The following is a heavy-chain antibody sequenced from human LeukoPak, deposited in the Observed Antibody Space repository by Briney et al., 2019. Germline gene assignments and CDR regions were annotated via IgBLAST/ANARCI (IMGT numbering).Heavy chain of an antibody. J-gene: IGHJ4*02. V-gene: IGHV3-33*01. CDR2: IWYDGSKK. D-gene: IGHD3-10*01. CDR3: GRDLGDFSSGTSYFDY. CDR1: GFSFSSHG. Sequence: GGSLRLSCAASGFSFSSHGFHWVRQAPGKGLEWGAVIWYDGSKKYYADSVKGRFTISRDDSKNTLYLQMNSLRAEDTAVYYCGRDLGDFSSGTSYFDYWGQGTLVTVSS.